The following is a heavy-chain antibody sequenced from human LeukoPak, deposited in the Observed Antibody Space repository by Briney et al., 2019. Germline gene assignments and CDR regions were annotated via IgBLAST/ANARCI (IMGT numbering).Heavy chain of an antibody. V-gene: IGHV3-15*04. CDR3: AKDLFDSSSWYTSPPDY. CDR2: IERKTDGATT. CDR1: GFTFSNAW. Sequence: PGGSLRLSCAASGFTFSNAWMSWVRQAPGKGLEWVGRIERKTDGATTDYAAPVKGRFTISRDDSKNTLYLQMNSLRAEDTAVYYCAKDLFDSSSWYTSPPDYWGQGTLVTVSS. D-gene: IGHD6-13*01. J-gene: IGHJ4*02.